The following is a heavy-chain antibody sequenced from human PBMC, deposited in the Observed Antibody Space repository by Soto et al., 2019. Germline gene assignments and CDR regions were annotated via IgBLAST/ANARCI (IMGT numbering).Heavy chain of an antibody. CDR2: ISNRGDT. CDR1: GFIVSDTY. J-gene: IGHJ3*02. V-gene: IGHV3-66*01. Sequence: EVQLVESGGGLVQPGGSLRLSCTASGFIVSDTYVNWVRQAPGKGLEWVSVISNRGDTHYADYVRGGFSLSRDISDNTLHLQMNNLRVDDTAVYYCAIEPRYCRGGSCSITGDAYDIWGQGTMVTVSS. D-gene: IGHD2-15*01. CDR3: AIEPRYCRGGSCSITGDAYDI.